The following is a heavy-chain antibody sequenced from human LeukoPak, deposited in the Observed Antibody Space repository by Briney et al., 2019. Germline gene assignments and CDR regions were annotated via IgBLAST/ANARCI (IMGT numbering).Heavy chain of an antibody. CDR1: GYTFTSYD. J-gene: IGHJ6*03. Sequence: VASVKVSCKASGYTFTSYDINWVRQATGQGLEWMGWMNPNSGNTGYAQKFQGRVTMTRNTSISTAYMELSSLRSEDTAVYYCARRAVSYYYDSSGYRRIYYMDVWGKGTTVTISS. V-gene: IGHV1-8*01. CDR3: ARRAVSYYYDSSGYRRIYYMDV. CDR2: MNPNSGNT. D-gene: IGHD3-22*01.